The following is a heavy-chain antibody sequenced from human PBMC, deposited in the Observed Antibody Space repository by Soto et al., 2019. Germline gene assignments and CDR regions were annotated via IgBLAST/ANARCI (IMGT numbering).Heavy chain of an antibody. V-gene: IGHV4-34*01. J-gene: IGHJ6*02. Sequence: XQTLSLPCAVYGGSFSGYYWSWIRRPPGKGLEWIGEINHSGSTNYNPSLKSRVTISVDTSKNQFSLKLSSVTAADTAVYYCASRGGYDHSNRLTYYYGMDVWGQGTTVTVSS. D-gene: IGHD4-4*01. CDR2: INHSGST. CDR3: ASRGGYDHSNRLTYYYGMDV. CDR1: GGSFSGYY.